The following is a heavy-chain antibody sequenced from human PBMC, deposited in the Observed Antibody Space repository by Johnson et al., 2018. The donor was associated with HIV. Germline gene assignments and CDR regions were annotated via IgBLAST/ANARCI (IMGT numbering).Heavy chain of an antibody. CDR2: INSGGST. CDR3: ARAWGDLAPDAFDI. Sequence: VQLVESGGGLVQPGGSLRLSCAASGFTVSSNNMSWVRQAPGKGLEWVSVINSGGSTYYADSVKGRFTISRDNSKNTLFLQMNSLRAGDTAVYYCARAWGDLAPDAFDIWGLGTMVTVSS. V-gene: IGHV3-66*02. J-gene: IGHJ3*02. D-gene: IGHD7-27*01. CDR1: GFTVSSNN.